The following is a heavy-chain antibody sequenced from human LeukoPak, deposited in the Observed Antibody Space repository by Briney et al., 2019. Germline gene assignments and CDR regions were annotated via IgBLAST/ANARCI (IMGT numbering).Heavy chain of an antibody. CDR2: ISSSSSTI. Sequence: GGSLRLSCAASGFTFSSYGMHWVRQAPGKGLEWVSYISSSSSTIYYADSVKGRFTISRDNAKNSLYLQMNSLGAEDTAVYYCAREGQQLVWGSYYYGMDVWGQGTTVTVSS. J-gene: IGHJ6*02. V-gene: IGHV3-48*01. CDR3: AREGQQLVWGSYYYGMDV. CDR1: GFTFSSYG. D-gene: IGHD6-13*01.